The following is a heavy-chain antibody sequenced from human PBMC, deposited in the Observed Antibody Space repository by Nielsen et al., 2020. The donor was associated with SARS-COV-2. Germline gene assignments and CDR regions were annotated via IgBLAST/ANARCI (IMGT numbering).Heavy chain of an antibody. J-gene: IGHJ3*02. CDR1: GGSISSGGYS. CDR3: ARVVPDSSGYYPDVFDI. CDR2: IYHSGSI. D-gene: IGHD3-22*01. Sequence: SQTLSLTCAVSGGSISSGGYSWSWIRQPPGKGLEWIGYIYHSGSINYNPSLKSRVTISVDTSKNQFSLKLSSVTAADTAVYYCARVVPDSSGYYPDVFDIWGQGTMVTVSS. V-gene: IGHV4-30-2*01.